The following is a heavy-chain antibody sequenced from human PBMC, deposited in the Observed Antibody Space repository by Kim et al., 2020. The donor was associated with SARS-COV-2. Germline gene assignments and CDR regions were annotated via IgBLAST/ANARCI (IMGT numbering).Heavy chain of an antibody. CDR3: LKDIVLNSSWYSGDDYY. J-gene: IGHJ6*01. V-gene: IGHV3-9*01. Sequence: GGSLRLSCAASGFTFDDYAMHWVRQAPGKGLEWVSGISWNSGSIGYADSVKGRFTISRDNSKNSLYLQMNSLRAEDTYLYYCLKDIVLNSSWYSGDDYY. D-gene: IGHD6-13*01. CDR2: ISWNSGSI. CDR1: GFTFDDYA.